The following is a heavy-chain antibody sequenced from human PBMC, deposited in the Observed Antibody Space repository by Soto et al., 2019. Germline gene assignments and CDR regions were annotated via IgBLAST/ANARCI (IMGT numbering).Heavy chain of an antibody. CDR1: GGTLSSYA. Sequence: VTVSCTASGGTLSSYAVCWVLQAHRQGLEWMGVIIPLLNTPKYAPKFQDRVTITADASATIAYMELSSLRSEDTAVYYCARESSSPNYYYSVMDVWGQGTTVTGSS. D-gene: IGHD6-6*01. V-gene: IGHV1-69*01. CDR2: IIPLLNTP. J-gene: IGHJ6*02. CDR3: ARESSSPNYYYSVMDV.